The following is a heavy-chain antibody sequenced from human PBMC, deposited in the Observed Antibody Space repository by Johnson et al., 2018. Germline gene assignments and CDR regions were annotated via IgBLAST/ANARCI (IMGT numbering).Heavy chain of an antibody. J-gene: IGHJ4*02. V-gene: IGHV3-30*18. CDR2: ISYDGTYR. D-gene: IGHD3-16*01. CDR3: AKDLFAYYEESRGYLGWLDN. Sequence: QVQLVESGGSVVQPGGSLRLSCAASGFTFSIYGIHWVRQAPGKGLEWVAVISYDGTYRYFADSVKGRFTISRDNSRNTVFLQMNSLRAEETAVYYCAKDLFAYYEESRGYLGWLDNWGQGTLVSVTS. CDR1: GFTFSIYG.